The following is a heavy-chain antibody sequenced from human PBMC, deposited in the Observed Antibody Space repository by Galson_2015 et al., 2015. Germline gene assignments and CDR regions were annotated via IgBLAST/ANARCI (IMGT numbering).Heavy chain of an antibody. CDR1: GFTFSSYS. D-gene: IGHD3-3*02. CDR3: ASFIFTDVINFWYFDL. Sequence: SLRLSCAASGFTFSSYSMNWVRQAPGKGLEWVSSISSSSSYIYYADSVKGRFTISRDNAKNSLYLQMNSLRAEDTAVYYCASFIFTDVINFWYFDLWGRGTLVTVSS. J-gene: IGHJ2*01. CDR2: ISSSSSYI. V-gene: IGHV3-21*01.